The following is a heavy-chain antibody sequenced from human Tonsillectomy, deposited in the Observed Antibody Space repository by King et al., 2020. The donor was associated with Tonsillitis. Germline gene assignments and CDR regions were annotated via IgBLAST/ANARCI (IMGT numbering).Heavy chain of an antibody. CDR3: ARRDIAARMPFGP. Sequence: QLVQSGAEVKKPGQSLKISCKGSGYSFDTYWIAWVRQMPGKGLEWMGSIYPGDSETRYNPSFQGKVTISADMSINTAYLQWSSLKASDTAFYYCARRDIAARMPFGPWGQGTLVTVSS. D-gene: IGHD2-15*01. V-gene: IGHV5-51*01. J-gene: IGHJ5*02. CDR2: IYPGDSET. CDR1: GYSFDTYW.